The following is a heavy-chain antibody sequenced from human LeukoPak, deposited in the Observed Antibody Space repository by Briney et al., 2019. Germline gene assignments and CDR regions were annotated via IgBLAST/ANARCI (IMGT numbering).Heavy chain of an antibody. CDR2: ITGSGGGT. J-gene: IGHJ4*02. Sequence: GGSLRLSCAASGFTFSIYAMTWVRQTPGKGLEWVSTITGSGGGTYYADSVKGRFTISRDNSKNTLYLQMNGLRAEDTAMYYCAKANHDSSGFPFDYWGQGTLVTVSS. D-gene: IGHD3-22*01. CDR3: AKANHDSSGFPFDY. V-gene: IGHV3-23*01. CDR1: GFTFSIYA.